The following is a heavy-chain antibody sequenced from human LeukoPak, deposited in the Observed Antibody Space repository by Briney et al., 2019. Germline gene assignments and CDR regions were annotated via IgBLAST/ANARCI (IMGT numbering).Heavy chain of an antibody. CDR2: ITSDGSKK. D-gene: IGHD3-22*01. J-gene: IGHJ5*02. Sequence: LSLTCTVSGGSISSSNYYWGWIRQPPGKGLEWVEVITSDGSKKHHAESVKGRLTISRDNSKNTLCQQWNRLRTEDTAVYNCAGLDSPIVLLVMVFVKYDWFDPWGQGTLVTVSS. CDR1: GGSISSSN. V-gene: IGHV3-30*16. CDR3: AGLDSPIVLLVMVFVKYDWFDP.